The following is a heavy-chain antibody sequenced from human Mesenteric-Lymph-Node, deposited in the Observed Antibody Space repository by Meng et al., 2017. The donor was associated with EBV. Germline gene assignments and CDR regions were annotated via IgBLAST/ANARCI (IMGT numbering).Heavy chain of an antibody. CDR1: GGTFSKYG. Sequence: QVHRVRSGAEGKEPGSSVKASCQASGGTFSKYGISWVRQAPGQGLEWMGGIITVFGTPKYAQKFQGRVTITADESTSTAYMELRSLRSEDTAVYHCVTDGFESPGDWGQGTLVTVSS. D-gene: IGHD3-10*01. V-gene: IGHV1-69*01. CDR3: VTDGFESPGD. CDR2: IITVFGTP. J-gene: IGHJ4*02.